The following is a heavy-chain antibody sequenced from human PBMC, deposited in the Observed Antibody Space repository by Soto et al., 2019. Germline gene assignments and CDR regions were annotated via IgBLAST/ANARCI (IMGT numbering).Heavy chain of an antibody. CDR2: INHSGST. V-gene: IGHV4-34*01. Sequence: QVQLQQWGAGLLKPSETLSLTCAVYGGSFSGYYWTLIRQPPGTGLEWIGEINHSGSTNYNPSLKSRVTISVDTSKNQFSLKLTSVTAEDKAVYYCARDKITGLFDYWGQGTLVTVSS. CDR1: GGSFSGYY. D-gene: IGHD2-8*02. J-gene: IGHJ4*02. CDR3: ARDKITGLFDY.